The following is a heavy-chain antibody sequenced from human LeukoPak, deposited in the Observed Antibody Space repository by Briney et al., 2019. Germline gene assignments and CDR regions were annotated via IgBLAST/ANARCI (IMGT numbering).Heavy chain of an antibody. Sequence: ASVKVSCKASGYTFTSYAMHWVRQAPGQRLEWMGWINAGNGNTKYSQKFQGRVTITRDTSASTAYMELSSLRSEDTAVYYCARVYSSGWYRWFDPWGQGTLVTVSS. D-gene: IGHD6-19*01. CDR2: INAGNGNT. CDR1: GYTFTSYA. J-gene: IGHJ5*02. CDR3: ARVYSSGWYRWFDP. V-gene: IGHV1-3*01.